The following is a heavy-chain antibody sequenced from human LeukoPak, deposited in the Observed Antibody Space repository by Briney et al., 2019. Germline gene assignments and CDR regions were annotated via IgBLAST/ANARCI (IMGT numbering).Heavy chain of an antibody. J-gene: IGHJ4*02. V-gene: IGHV4-34*01. CDR2: IRHSGST. CDR3: ARFYSQFSAFDY. Sequence: PGGSLRLSCAASGFTVSSNYMSWVRQPPGKGLEWIGEIRHSGSTNYNPSLKSRLTISKDTSKNQFSLRLSSVTAADMAVYYCARFYSQFSAFDYWGQGILVTVSS. D-gene: IGHD4-11*01. CDR1: GFTVSSNY.